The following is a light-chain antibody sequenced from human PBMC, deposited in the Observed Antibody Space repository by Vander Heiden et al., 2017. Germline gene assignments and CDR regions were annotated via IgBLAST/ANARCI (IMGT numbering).Light chain of an antibody. CDR3: QQFESYPWT. Sequence: DIQMTQSPSSLSASVGDRVTMTCRASLSISRWLAWYQQKPGQAPRLLIYKAFSLESGVSSRFSGSWSGTEFTLTITSLQPDDIATYYCQQFESYPWTFGRGTKVEIK. V-gene: IGKV1-5*03. CDR1: LSISRW. J-gene: IGKJ1*01. CDR2: KAF.